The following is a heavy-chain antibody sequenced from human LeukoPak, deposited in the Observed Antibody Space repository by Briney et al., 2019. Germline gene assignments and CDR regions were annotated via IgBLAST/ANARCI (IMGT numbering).Heavy chain of an antibody. CDR1: GGTFSSYA. J-gene: IGHJ4*02. V-gene: IGHV1-69*05. CDR2: IIPMFGTA. Sequence: SVKVSCKASGGTFSSYAISWVRQAPGQGLEWVGGIIPMFGTANYAQKFQGRVTITTDESTITAYMELSSLRSEDTAVYYCARIGYYDSSGYYYDYWGQGTLVTVSS. D-gene: IGHD3-22*01. CDR3: ARIGYYDSSGYYYDY.